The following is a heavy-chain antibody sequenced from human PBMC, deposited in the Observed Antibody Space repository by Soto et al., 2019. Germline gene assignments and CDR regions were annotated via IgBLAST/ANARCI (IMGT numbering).Heavy chain of an antibody. V-gene: IGHV4-34*01. D-gene: IGHD2-15*01. J-gene: IGHJ3*02. CDR2: INHSGST. Sequence: PSETLSLTCAVYGGSFSGYYWSWIRQPPGKGLEWIGEINHSGSTNYNPSLKSRVTISVDTSKNQFSLKLSSVTAADTAVYYCATDIVVVVAVFDAFDIWGQGTMVTVSS. CDR1: GGSFSGYY. CDR3: ATDIVVVVAVFDAFDI.